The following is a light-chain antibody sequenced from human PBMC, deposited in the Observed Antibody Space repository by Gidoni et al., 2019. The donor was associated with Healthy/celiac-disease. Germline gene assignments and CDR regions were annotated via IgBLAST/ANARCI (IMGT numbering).Light chain of an antibody. CDR2: ENN. V-gene: IGLV1-51*02. CDR3: GTGDSSLSVV. J-gene: IGLJ2*01. CDR1: SSNIGNNY. Sequence: QSVLTQPPSVSAAPAKKFTISCAGSSSNIGNNYVSGYQQLPGTATPHLIHENNKRASWLPDRFSGSKAGTSATLGIAGLQTGDEADYYCGTGDSSLSVVFGGGTKLTVL.